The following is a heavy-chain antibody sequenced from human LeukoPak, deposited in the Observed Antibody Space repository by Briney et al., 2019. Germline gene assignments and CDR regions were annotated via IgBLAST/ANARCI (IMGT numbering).Heavy chain of an antibody. J-gene: IGHJ4*02. CDR2: MNPNSGNT. CDR3: ARGGPRDYYEDY. V-gene: IGHV1-8*03. CDR1: GYTFTSYD. D-gene: IGHD3-22*01. Sequence: ASVKVSCKASGYTFTSYDINWVRQATGQGLEWMGWMNPNSGNTGYAQKFQGRVTITGNTSISTAYMGLSSLRSEDTAVYYCARGGPRDYYEDYWGQGTLVTVSS.